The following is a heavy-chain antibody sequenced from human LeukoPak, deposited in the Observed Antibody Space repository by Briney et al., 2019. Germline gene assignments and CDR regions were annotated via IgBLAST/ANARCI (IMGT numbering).Heavy chain of an antibody. D-gene: IGHD6-13*01. Sequence: PSETLSLTCTVSGGSISSYYWSWIRQPPGKGLEWIGYIYYSGSTNYDPSLKSRVTISVDTSKNQFSLKLSSVTAADTAVYYCARTGIAAAGNTLGFDPWGQGTLVTVSS. J-gene: IGHJ5*02. CDR3: ARTGIAAAGNTLGFDP. CDR1: GGSISSYY. V-gene: IGHV4-59*01. CDR2: IYYSGST.